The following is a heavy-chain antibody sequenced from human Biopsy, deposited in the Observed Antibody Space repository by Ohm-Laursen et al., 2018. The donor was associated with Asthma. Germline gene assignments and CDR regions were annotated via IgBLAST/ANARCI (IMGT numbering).Heavy chain of an antibody. CDR2: INHRGST. D-gene: IGHD6-13*01. J-gene: IGHJ6*02. CDR3: ARITNDRIAAAGRYYYYGMDV. V-gene: IGHV4-34*01. CDR1: GGSISSGGYY. Sequence: PVTLSLTCSVSGGSISSGGYYWSWIRQPPGKGLEWIGEINHRGSTNYNPSLKSRVTISVDTSKNQFSLKLNSVTAADTAVYYCARITNDRIAAAGRYYYYGMDVWGQGTTVTVSS.